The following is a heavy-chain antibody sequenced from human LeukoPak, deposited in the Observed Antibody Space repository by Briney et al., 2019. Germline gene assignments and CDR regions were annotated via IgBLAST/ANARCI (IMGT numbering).Heavy chain of an antibody. J-gene: IGHJ1*01. CDR3: ARVVQSTDSSGFYLPEYFQH. CDR1: GGSISSYY. D-gene: IGHD3-22*01. Sequence: SETLSLTCTVSGGSISSYYWSWIRQPPGRGLEGIGYIYYSGSTNYNPSLKSRVTISVDTSKNQFSLKLRSVTAADTAVYYCARVVQSTDSSGFYLPEYFQHWGQGTLVTVSS. V-gene: IGHV4-59*08. CDR2: IYYSGST.